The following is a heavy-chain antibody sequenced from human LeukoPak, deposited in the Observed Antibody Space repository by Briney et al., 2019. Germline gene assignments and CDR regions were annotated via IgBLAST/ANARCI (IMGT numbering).Heavy chain of an antibody. CDR1: GFTVSSNY. CDR2: IYSGGTT. CDR3: ARSASSGWYSFDY. J-gene: IGHJ4*02. Sequence: PGGSLRLSCAASGFTVSSNYMSWVRQAPGRGLEGVSVIYSGGTTDYADSVKGRFTISRDNSKNTLYLQMNNLRAEDTAVYYCARSASSGWYSFDYWGQGALITVSS. D-gene: IGHD6-19*01. V-gene: IGHV3-66*02.